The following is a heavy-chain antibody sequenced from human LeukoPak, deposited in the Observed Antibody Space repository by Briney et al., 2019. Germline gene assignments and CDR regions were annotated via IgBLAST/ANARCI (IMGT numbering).Heavy chain of an antibody. V-gene: IGHV4-4*07. CDR2: IYTSGNT. CDR1: GGSINNYY. D-gene: IGHD2-15*01. Sequence: SETLSLTCSVSGGSINNYYWRWIRQPAGKGREWIGRIYTSGNTNNSPSFKSRVTMSVDMSKNQFSLKLSSVTAADTAVYYCATCSGGSCYWGQGTLVTVSS. CDR3: ATCSGGSCY. J-gene: IGHJ4*02.